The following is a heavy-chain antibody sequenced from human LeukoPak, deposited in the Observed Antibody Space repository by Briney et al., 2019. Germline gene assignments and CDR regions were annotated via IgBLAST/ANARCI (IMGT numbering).Heavy chain of an antibody. Sequence: ASVKVSCKASGYTFTSYDINWVRQAAGQGLEWMGFMNPDSGNTVYAQKFQGRVTMTTNTSISTAYMELSSLRSEDTAMYYCAIYAAWDDAFDIWGQGTMVTVSS. V-gene: IGHV1-8*01. CDR2: MNPDSGNT. CDR3: AIYAAWDDAFDI. D-gene: IGHD2-2*01. CDR1: GYTFTSYD. J-gene: IGHJ3*02.